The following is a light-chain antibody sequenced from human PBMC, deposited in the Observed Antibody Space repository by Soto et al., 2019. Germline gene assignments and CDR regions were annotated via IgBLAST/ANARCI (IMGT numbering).Light chain of an antibody. Sequence: EIVLTQSPGTLSLSPGERATLSCRASQSVRSSYLAWYQQKPGQAPRLLIYGASSRATGIQDRFSGSGSGTDFTLTISRLEPEDFAVYYCQQYGGSPPYTFGQGTKLEIK. J-gene: IGKJ2*01. V-gene: IGKV3-20*01. CDR1: QSVRSSY. CDR3: QQYGGSPPYT. CDR2: GAS.